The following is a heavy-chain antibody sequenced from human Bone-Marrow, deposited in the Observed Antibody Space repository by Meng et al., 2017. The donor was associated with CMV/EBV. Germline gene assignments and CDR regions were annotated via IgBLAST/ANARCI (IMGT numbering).Heavy chain of an antibody. J-gene: IGHJ6*02. D-gene: IGHD3-16*01. Sequence: GESLKISCAASGFTFSSYGMHWVRQAPGKGLEWVAVISYGGSNKYYADSVKGRFTISRDNSKNTLYLQMNSLRAEDTAVYYCARDKRLGRVGVYYYGMDVWGQGTTVTVSS. CDR3: ARDKRLGRVGVYYYGMDV. CDR1: GFTFSSYG. CDR2: ISYGGSNK. V-gene: IGHV3-30*19.